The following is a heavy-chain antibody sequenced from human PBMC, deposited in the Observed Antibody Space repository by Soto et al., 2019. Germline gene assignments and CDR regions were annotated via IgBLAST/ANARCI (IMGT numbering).Heavy chain of an antibody. CDR1: GGSFSGYY. Sequence: SETLSLTCAVYGGSFSGYYWSWIRQPPGKGLEWIGEINHSGGTNYNPSLKSRVTISVDTSKNQFSLKLSSVTAADTAVYYCARVRFWEWLSRYNWFDPWGQGTLGTVS. V-gene: IGHV4-34*01. CDR3: ARVRFWEWLSRYNWFDP. CDR2: INHSGGT. D-gene: IGHD3-3*01. J-gene: IGHJ5*02.